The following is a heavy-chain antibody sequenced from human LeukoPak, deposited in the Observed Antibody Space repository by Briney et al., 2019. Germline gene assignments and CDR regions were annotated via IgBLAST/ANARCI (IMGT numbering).Heavy chain of an antibody. V-gene: IGHV1-3*01. CDR2: INAGNGST. J-gene: IGHJ4*02. Sequence: ASVKVSCKASGYTFTSYAMHWVRQAPGQRLEWMGWINAGNGSTKYSQKFQGRVTITRDTSASTAYMELSSLRSEDTAVYYCARDRLDYGGNSVYDYWGQGTLVTVSS. CDR3: ARDRLDYGGNSVYDY. CDR1: GYTFTSYA. D-gene: IGHD4-23*01.